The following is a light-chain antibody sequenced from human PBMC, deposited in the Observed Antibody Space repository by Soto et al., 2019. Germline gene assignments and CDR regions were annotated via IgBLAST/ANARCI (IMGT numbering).Light chain of an antibody. CDR3: QQYRSWPRT. V-gene: IGKV3D-15*01. CDR2: GAS. Sequence: IVVTQSPATLSVFPWERATLSCRASQSVSSNLAWYQQKPGQAPRLLIYGASSRATGIPDRFSGSGSGTEFTLTISSLRPEDFAVYYCQQYRSWPRTFGQGTKVDIK. J-gene: IGKJ1*01. CDR1: QSVSSN.